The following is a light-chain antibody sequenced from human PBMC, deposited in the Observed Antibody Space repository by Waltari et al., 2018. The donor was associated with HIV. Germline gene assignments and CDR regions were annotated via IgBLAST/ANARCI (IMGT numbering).Light chain of an antibody. Sequence: DIHMTQSPPTLTASIGDRVNITCRASQTVGDWSAWYQQKPGEAPTLLIYRATTVENGVPSRFSGSASGTDFTLAIDSLHPDDFATYYCHQYSNYLGSFGQGTRVQLK. J-gene: IGKJ1*01. CDR1: QTVGDW. V-gene: IGKV1-5*03. CDR2: RAT. CDR3: HQYSNYLGS.